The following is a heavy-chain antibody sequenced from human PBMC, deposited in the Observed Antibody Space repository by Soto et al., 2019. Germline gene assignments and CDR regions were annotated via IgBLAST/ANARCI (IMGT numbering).Heavy chain of an antibody. V-gene: IGHV4-30-4*01. CDR3: ARDRGNSPYFFDY. CDR2: IYSSGRT. Sequence: SETLSLSCTVSGGSIDSYDYYWTWIRQPPGKGLEWIGYIYSSGRTSYNPSLESRLTISIDTSKNQFSLHLNSVSAADTAVYFCARDRGNSPYFFDYWGQGTLVTVSS. D-gene: IGHD1-1*01. CDR1: GGSIDSYDYY. J-gene: IGHJ4*02.